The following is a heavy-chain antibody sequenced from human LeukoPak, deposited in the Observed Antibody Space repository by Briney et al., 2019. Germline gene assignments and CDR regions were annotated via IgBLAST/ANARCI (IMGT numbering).Heavy chain of an antibody. CDR2: IYPGDSDT. Sequence: GAALQISYQGSGYGFTSYWIGWVRRMPGKGVEWRGIIYPGDSDTRYSPSFQGQVTISADKSITTAYLQWSSLKASDTAMYYCARHIAAAVGRDDYYYYGMDVWGQGTTVTVSS. CDR3: ARHIAAAVGRDDYYYYGMDV. D-gene: IGHD6-13*01. J-gene: IGHJ6*02. CDR1: GYGFTSYW. V-gene: IGHV5-51*01.